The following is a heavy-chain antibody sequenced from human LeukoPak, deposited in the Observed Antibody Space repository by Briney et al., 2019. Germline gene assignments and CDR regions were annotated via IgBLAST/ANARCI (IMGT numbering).Heavy chain of an antibody. CDR1: GFTFSSYA. V-gene: IGHV3-23*01. D-gene: IGHD3-10*01. J-gene: IGHJ5*02. Sequence: GASLRLSCAASGFTFSSYAMSWVRQGPGKGLEWVSAISGSGGSTYYADSVKGRFTISRDNSKNTLYLQMNSLRAEDTAVYYCATLKSDYYGSGSNLLRTNWFDPWGQGTLVTVSS. CDR2: ISGSGGST. CDR3: ATLKSDYYGSGSNLLRTNWFDP.